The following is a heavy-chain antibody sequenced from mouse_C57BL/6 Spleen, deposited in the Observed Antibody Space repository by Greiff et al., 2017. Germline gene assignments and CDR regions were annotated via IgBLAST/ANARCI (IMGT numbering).Heavy chain of an antibody. CDR2: INSGSSTI. CDR1: GFTFSDYG. D-gene: IGHD2-3*01. CDR3: AGWLPPYYNAMDY. J-gene: IGHJ4*01. Sequence: EVQVGVASGGGLVQPGGSLILSCAASGFTFSDYGLHWVRQAPEKGREWVAYINSGSSTIYYADTVKGRCTISRDNAKNTLFLQMTSLGSEDTDMYYFAGWLPPYYNAMDYWGQGASVSVSS. V-gene: IGHV5-17*01.